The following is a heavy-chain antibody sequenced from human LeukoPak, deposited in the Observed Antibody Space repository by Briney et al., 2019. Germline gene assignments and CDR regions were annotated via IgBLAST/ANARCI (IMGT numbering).Heavy chain of an antibody. CDR1: GYSISSNYY. D-gene: IGHD6-19*01. CDR3: ARAQWLVPPYFDL. V-gene: IGHV4-38-2*01. Sequence: SETLSLTCAVSGYSISSNYYWGWIRQPPGKGLEWIGSIYHTGRTYYNPSLKSRVTISVDTSKNQFSLKLNSVTAADTAVYYCARAQWLVPPYFDLWDQGTLVTVSS. J-gene: IGHJ4*02. CDR2: IYHTGRT.